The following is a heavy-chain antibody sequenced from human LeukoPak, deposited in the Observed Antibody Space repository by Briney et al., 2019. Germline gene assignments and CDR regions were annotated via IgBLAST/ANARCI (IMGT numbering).Heavy chain of an antibody. CDR2: IYASGTT. V-gene: IGHV4-4*07. CDR1: GGSMSSYY. Sequence: SETLSLTCTVSGGSMSSYYWSWIRQPAGKGLEWIGRIYASGTTYYNPSLKSRVTMSVDTSKNQFSLKLTSVTAADTAVYYCVRDVDTFFDYWGQGTLVTVSS. CDR3: VRDVDTFFDY. J-gene: IGHJ4*02. D-gene: IGHD5-18*01.